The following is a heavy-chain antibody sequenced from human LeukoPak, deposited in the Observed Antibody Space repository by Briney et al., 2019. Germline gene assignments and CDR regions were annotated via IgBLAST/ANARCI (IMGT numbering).Heavy chain of an antibody. Sequence: PGGSLRLSCAASGFTFSSYAISWVRQAPGKGLEWVSAISGSGGSTYYADSVKGRFTISRDNSKNTLYLQMNSLRAADTAVYYCAKDVTYNDYGDYGPFDYWGQGTLVTVSS. CDR1: GFTFSSYA. V-gene: IGHV3-23*01. D-gene: IGHD4-17*01. CDR3: AKDVTYNDYGDYGPFDY. CDR2: ISGSGGST. J-gene: IGHJ4*02.